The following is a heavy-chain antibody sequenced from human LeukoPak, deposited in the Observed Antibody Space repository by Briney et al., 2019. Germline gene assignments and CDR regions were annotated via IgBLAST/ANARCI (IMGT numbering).Heavy chain of an antibody. CDR1: GGTFSSYA. CDR2: IIPIFGTA. CDR3: ASNRYYYGSGSYYKPIDY. V-gene: IGHV1-69*06. Sequence: GSSVKVSCKASGGTFSSYAISWVRQAPGQGLEWMGGIIPIFGTANYAQKFQGRVTITPDKSTSTAYMELSSLRSEDTAVYYCASNRYYYGSGSYYKPIDYWGQGTLVTVSS. D-gene: IGHD3-10*01. J-gene: IGHJ4*02.